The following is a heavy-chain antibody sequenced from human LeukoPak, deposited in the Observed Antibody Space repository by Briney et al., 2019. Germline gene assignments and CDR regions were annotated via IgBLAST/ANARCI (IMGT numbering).Heavy chain of an antibody. CDR3: ARHEELLRNFDY. CDR1: GGSISSSSYY. Sequence: PSETLSLTCTVSGGSISSSSYYWGWIRQPPGKGLEWIGSIYYSGSTYYNPSLKSRVTISVDTTNNQFSLKLSSVTAADTAVYYCARHEELLRNFDYWGQGTLVTVSS. CDR2: IYYSGST. D-gene: IGHD1-26*01. J-gene: IGHJ4*02. V-gene: IGHV4-39*01.